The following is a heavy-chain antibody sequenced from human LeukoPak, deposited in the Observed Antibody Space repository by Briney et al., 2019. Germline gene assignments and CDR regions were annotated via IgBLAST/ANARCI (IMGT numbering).Heavy chain of an antibody. CDR3: AREGTFDSSGWYYDY. V-gene: IGHV4-4*02. CDR1: GGSISSSNW. J-gene: IGHJ4*02. Sequence: ASETLSLTCAVSGGSISSSNWWSWVRQPPGKGLEWIGEIYHSGSTNYNPSLKSRVTISVDKSKNQFSLKLSSVTAADTAVYYCAREGTFDSSGWYYDYWGQGTLVTVSS. D-gene: IGHD6-19*01. CDR2: IYHSGST.